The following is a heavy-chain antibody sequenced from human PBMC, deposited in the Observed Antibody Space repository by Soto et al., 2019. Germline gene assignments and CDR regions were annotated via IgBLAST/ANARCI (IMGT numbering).Heavy chain of an antibody. CDR1: GGSISSYY. CDR3: AREPPWGSGTLDY. J-gene: IGHJ4*02. Sequence: QVQLQESGPGLVKPSETLSLTCTVSGGSISSYYWSWIRQPPGKGLEWIGYIYYSGSTNYNPSLKSRVTISVDTSKNQFSLKLSSVTAADTAVYYCAREPPWGSGTLDYWGQGTLVTVSS. D-gene: IGHD3-10*01. V-gene: IGHV4-59*01. CDR2: IYYSGST.